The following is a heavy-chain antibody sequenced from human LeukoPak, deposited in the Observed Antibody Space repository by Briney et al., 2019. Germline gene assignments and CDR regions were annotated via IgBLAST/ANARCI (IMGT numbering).Heavy chain of an antibody. Sequence: SETLSLTCTVSGGSISSGDYYWGGDYYWSWIRQPPGKGLEWIGEINHSGGTNYNPSLKSRVTISVDTSKNQFSLKLSSVTAADTAVYYCARTLYCSSASCKKYFQHWGQGTLVTVSS. CDR1: GGSISSGDYYWGGDYY. D-gene: IGHD2-2*01. J-gene: IGHJ1*01. V-gene: IGHV4-34*01. CDR2: INHSGGT. CDR3: ARTLYCSSASCKKYFQH.